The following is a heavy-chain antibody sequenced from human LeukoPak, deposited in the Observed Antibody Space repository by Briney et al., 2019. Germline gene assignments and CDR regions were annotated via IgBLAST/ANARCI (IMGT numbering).Heavy chain of an antibody. D-gene: IGHD1-26*01. CDR1: GGSFSGYY. CDR3: ARGDVGPRLGY. Sequence: SETLSLTCAVYGGSFSGYYWSWLRQPPGEGLEWIGEINHSGTTNYNPSLKSRVTISVDTSKNQFSLKMTSVTAADTAVYYCARGDVGPRLGYWGQGTLVTVSS. J-gene: IGHJ4*02. CDR2: INHSGTT. V-gene: IGHV4-34*01.